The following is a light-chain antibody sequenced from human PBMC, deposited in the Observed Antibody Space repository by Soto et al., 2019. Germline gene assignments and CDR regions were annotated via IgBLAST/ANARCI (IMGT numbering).Light chain of an antibody. CDR3: QQYNNWLT. J-gene: IGKJ4*01. Sequence: VVVTQSPATLSVSPGEGATLSCRASQNVNNNLAWYQQKPGQAPRLLIYGASTRATGIPARFSGSGSGTEFTLTISSLQSEDSAVYYCQQYNNWLTFGGGTKVEIQ. CDR1: QNVNNN. V-gene: IGKV3-15*01. CDR2: GAS.